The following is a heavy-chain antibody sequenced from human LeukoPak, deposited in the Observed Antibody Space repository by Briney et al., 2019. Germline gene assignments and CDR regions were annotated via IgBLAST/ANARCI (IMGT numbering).Heavy chain of an antibody. Sequence: QPGGSLRLSCAASGFTFSSYAMSWVRQAPGKGLEWVSIMSGSGGSTYYADSVKGRFTISRDNSKNTLHLQMNSLRAEDTAVYYCAKPRYGGYYLDYWGQGTLVTVSS. V-gene: IGHV3-23*01. CDR1: GFTFSSYA. CDR3: AKPRYGGYYLDY. D-gene: IGHD2-21*01. CDR2: MSGSGGST. J-gene: IGHJ4*02.